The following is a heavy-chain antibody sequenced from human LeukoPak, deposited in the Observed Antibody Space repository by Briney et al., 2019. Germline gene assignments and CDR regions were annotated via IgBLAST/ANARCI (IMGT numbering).Heavy chain of an antibody. D-gene: IGHD3-22*01. V-gene: IGHV4-4*07. Sequence: SETLSLSCTVSGGSMSHYHWTWIRQPPGEGLEWIGRVYTNGHTNYSPSLRSRVTMSVDTSKNQFSLKVRFVTAADTAVYFCARDHVVVGSTTSFFDYWGQGILVTVSS. CDR1: GGSMSHYH. CDR2: VYTNGHT. CDR3: ARDHVVVGSTTSFFDY. J-gene: IGHJ4*02.